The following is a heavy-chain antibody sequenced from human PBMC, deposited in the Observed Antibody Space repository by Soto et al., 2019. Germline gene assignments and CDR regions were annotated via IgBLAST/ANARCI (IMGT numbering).Heavy chain of an antibody. J-gene: IGHJ4*02. CDR2: ISSSSSYI. CDR1: GFTFSSYS. CDR3: AKELGTIHFDS. D-gene: IGHD2-2*01. V-gene: IGHV3-21*01. Sequence: GSLRLSCAASGFTFSSYSMNWVRQAPGKGLEWVSSISSSSSYIYYADSVKGRFTISRDNTKNSLYLQMNSLRAEDTAVYYGAKELGTIHFDSWGKGTLVTVSS.